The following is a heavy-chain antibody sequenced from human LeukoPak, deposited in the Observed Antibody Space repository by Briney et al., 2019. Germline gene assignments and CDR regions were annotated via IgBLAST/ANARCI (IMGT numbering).Heavy chain of an antibody. V-gene: IGHV1-2*02. CDR2: INPNSGGT. CDR1: GYTFTGYY. CDR3: ARGVFYCSGGSCPQTST. J-gene: IGHJ5*02. Sequence: GASVKVSCKASGYTFTGYYMHWVRQARGQGLEWMGWINPNSGGTNYAQKFQGRVTMTRDTSISTAYMELSRLRSDDTAVYYCARGVFYCSGGSCPQTSTWGQGTLVTVSS. D-gene: IGHD2-15*01.